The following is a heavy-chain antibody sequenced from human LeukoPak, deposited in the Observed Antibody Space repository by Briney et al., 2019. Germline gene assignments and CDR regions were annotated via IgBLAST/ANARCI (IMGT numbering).Heavy chain of an antibody. CDR1: GGSISSYY. V-gene: IGHV4-59*01. J-gene: IGHJ6*03. CDR2: IYYSGST. Sequence: NPSETLSLTCTVSGGSISSYYWSWIRQPPGKGLEWIGYIYYSGSTNYNPSLKSRVTISVDTSKNQFSLKLSSVTAADTAVYYCARGYYYYYMDVWGKGTTVTVSS. CDR3: ARGYYYYYMDV.